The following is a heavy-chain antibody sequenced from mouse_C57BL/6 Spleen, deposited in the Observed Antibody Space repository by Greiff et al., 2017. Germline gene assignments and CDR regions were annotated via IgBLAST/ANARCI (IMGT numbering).Heavy chain of an antibody. CDR3: ARDYSNQYAMDY. J-gene: IGHJ4*01. D-gene: IGHD2-5*01. CDR1: GFTFSSYA. CDR2: ISDGGSYT. V-gene: IGHV5-4*01. Sequence: EVKLVESGGGLVKPGGSLKLSCAASGFTFSSYAMSWVRQTPEKRLEWVATISDGGSYTYYPDNVKGRFTISRDNAKNNLYLQRSHLKSEDTAMYYCARDYSNQYAMDYWGQGTSVTVSS.